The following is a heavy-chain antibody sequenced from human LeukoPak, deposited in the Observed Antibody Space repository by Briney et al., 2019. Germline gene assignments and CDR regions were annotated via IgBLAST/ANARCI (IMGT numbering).Heavy chain of an antibody. J-gene: IGHJ4*02. Sequence: PSETLSLTCAVSGGSISGYYWSWIRQPPGKGLEWIGNIYYSGSTNYNPSLKSRVTISVDTSKNQFSLKLRSVTAADTAVYYCARLFTRGALVAAAGTPDYWGQGTLVTVSS. CDR1: GGSISGYY. CDR3: ARLFTRGALVAAAGTPDY. V-gene: IGHV4-59*01. D-gene: IGHD6-13*01. CDR2: IYYSGST.